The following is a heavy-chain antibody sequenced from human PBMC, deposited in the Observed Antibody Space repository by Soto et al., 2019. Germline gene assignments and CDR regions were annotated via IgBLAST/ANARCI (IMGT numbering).Heavy chain of an antibody. D-gene: IGHD6-19*01. J-gene: IGHJ4*02. V-gene: IGHV3-9*01. Sequence: GGSLRLSCAASGFTFDDYAMHWVRQAPGKGLEWVSGISWNSGSIGYADSVKGRFTIPRDNAKNSLYLQMNSLRAEDTASYYCAKDNRIAVAGIFDYWGQGTLVTVSS. CDR3: AKDNRIAVAGIFDY. CDR2: ISWNSGSI. CDR1: GFTFDDYA.